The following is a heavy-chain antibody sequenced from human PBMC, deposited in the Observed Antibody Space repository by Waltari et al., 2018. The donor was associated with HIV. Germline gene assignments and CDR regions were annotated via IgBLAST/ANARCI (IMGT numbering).Heavy chain of an antibody. V-gene: IGHV4-39*01. D-gene: IGHD6-25*01. CDR3: ARQPGFKKRWFDP. J-gene: IGHJ5*02. CDR1: GGSISSSSYY. CDR2: IYYSGST. Sequence: QLQLQESGPGLVKPSETLSLTCTVSGGSISSSSYYWGWIRQPPGKGLEWIGSIYYSGSTYYNPSLKSRVTISVDTSKNQFSLKLSSVTAADTAVYYCARQPGFKKRWFDPWGQGTLVTVSS.